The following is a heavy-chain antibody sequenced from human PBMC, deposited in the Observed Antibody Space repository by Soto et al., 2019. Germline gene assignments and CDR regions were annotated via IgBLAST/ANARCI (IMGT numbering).Heavy chain of an antibody. D-gene: IGHD4-17*01. Sequence: SETLSLTCTVSGASIGSSYWSWIRQPPGKGLEWIGYIYHSGSTYYNPSLKSRVTISVDRSKNQFSLKLSSVTAADTAVYYCASTTYGDYKFGWFDPWGQGTLVTVSS. CDR2: IYHSGST. V-gene: IGHV4-30-2*01. J-gene: IGHJ5*02. CDR3: ASTTYGDYKFGWFDP. CDR1: GASIGSSY.